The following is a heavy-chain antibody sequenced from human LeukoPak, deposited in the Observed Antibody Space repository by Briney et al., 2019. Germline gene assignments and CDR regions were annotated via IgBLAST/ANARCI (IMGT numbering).Heavy chain of an antibody. J-gene: IGHJ4*02. CDR3: TADPNYDSS. V-gene: IGHV3-15*01. Sequence: GGSLRLSCAASGFTFSSYAMSWVRQAPGKGLEWVGRIKSKTDGGTTDYAAPVKGRFTISRDDSKNTLYLQMNSLKTEDTAVYYCTADPNYDSSWGQGTLVTVSS. CDR1: GFTFSSYA. D-gene: IGHD3-22*01. CDR2: IKSKTDGGTT.